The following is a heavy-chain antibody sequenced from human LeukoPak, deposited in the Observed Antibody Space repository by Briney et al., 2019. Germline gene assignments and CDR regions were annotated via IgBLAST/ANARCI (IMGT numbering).Heavy chain of an antibody. J-gene: IGHJ4*02. D-gene: IGHD2-15*01. CDR2: INHSGST. V-gene: IGHV4-34*01. CDR1: GGSFSGYY. CDR3: ARFGALGYCSGGSCYSTDY. Sequence: SETLSLTCAVYGGSFSGYYWSWIRQPPGKGLEWIGEINHSGSTNYNPSLKSRVTISVDTSKNQFSLKLSSVTAADTAVYYCARFGALGYCSGGSCYSTDYWGQRTLVTVSS.